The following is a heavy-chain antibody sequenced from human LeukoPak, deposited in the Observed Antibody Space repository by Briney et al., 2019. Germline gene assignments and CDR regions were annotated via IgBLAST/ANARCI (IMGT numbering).Heavy chain of an antibody. D-gene: IGHD1-26*01. CDR2: ISGSGGST. CDR1: GFTFSSYA. Sequence: HPGGSLRLSCAASGFTFSSYAMSWVRQASGKGLEWVSAISGSGGSTYYADSVKGRFTISRDNSKNTLYLQMNSLRAEDTAVYYCAKGVSGIVGPLDAFDIWGQGTMVTVSS. V-gene: IGHV3-23*01. J-gene: IGHJ3*02. CDR3: AKGVSGIVGPLDAFDI.